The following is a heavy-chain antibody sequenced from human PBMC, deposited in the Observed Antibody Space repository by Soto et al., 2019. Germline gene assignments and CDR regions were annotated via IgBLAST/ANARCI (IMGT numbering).Heavy chain of an antibody. CDR1: GGSFSGYY. CDR2: INHSGGT. J-gene: IGHJ5*02. Sequence: QVQLQQWGAGLLKPSETLSLTCAVYGGSFSGYYWSWIRQPPGKGLGWIGEINHSGGTNYNPSLKSRVTISVDTSKNQFSLKLSSVTAADTAVYYCARGPSMGWFDPWGQGTLVTVSS. D-gene: IGHD3-10*01. V-gene: IGHV4-34*01. CDR3: ARGPSMGWFDP.